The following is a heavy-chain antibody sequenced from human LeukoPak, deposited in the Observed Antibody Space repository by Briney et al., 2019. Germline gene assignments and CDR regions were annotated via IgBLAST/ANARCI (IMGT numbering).Heavy chain of an antibody. V-gene: IGHV4-59*01. CDR1: GGSISSYY. CDR2: IYYSGST. J-gene: IGHJ4*02. D-gene: IGHD7-27*01. Sequence: SETLSLTCTVSGGSISSYYWSWIRQPPGKGLEWIGYIYYSGSTNYNPSLKSRVTISVDMSKNQFSLKLSSVTAADTAVYYCASSSTGGLDYFDYWGQGTLVTVSS. CDR3: ASSSTGGLDYFDY.